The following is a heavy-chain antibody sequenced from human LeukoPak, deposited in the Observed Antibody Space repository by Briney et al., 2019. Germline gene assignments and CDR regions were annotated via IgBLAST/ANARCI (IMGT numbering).Heavy chain of an antibody. J-gene: IGHJ5*02. V-gene: IGHV4-4*07. CDR1: GGYTGSHY. Sequence: SETLSLTCTVSGGYTGSHYWSWIRQPAGKGLEWIGRITPSGTTHYNPSLGSRVTMSVDTSKNYFSLRLSSVTAADTAVYYCARDFYASGFYFWFDPWGQGMLVTVSS. CDR3: ARDFYASGFYFWFDP. D-gene: IGHD2/OR15-2a*01. CDR2: ITPSGTT.